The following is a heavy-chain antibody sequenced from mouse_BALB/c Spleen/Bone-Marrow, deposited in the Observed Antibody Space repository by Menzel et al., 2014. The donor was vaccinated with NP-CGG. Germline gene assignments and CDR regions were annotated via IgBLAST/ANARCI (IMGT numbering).Heavy chain of an antibody. CDR3: TRVTTDWYFDV. J-gene: IGHJ1*01. CDR2: INPYNGDT. V-gene: IGHV1-20*02. CDR1: GYSFTGYF. Sequence: EVQLQQSGPELVKPGASVKISCKASGYSFTGYFMNWVMQSHGKSLEWIGRINPYNGDTFYNQKFNGKATLTVDKSSSTAHMELRSLASEDSAVYYCTRVTTDWYFDVWGAGTTVTVSS. D-gene: IGHD1-1*01.